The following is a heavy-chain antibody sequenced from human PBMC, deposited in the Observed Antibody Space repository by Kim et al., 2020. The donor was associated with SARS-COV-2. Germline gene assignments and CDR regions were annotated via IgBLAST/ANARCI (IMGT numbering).Heavy chain of an antibody. CDR1: GYTFTGYY. Sequence: ASVKVSCKASGYTFTGYYMHWVRQAPGQGLEWMGRINPNSGGTNYAQKFQGRVXMTRDXSISTAYMELSRRXSDDTAVYYCAREEXDXGDYGEQEYYYYGXXXWGQGXXVTVSS. V-gene: IGHV1-2*06. CDR3: AREEXDXGDYGEQEYYYYGXXX. D-gene: IGHD4-17*01. CDR2: INPNSGGT. J-gene: IGHJ6*02.